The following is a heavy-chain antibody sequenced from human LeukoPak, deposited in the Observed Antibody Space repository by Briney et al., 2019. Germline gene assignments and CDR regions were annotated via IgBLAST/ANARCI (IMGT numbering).Heavy chain of an antibody. CDR1: GFTFSSYG. CDR3: AKGRIRRAWLLTTVIDY. J-gene: IGHJ4*02. Sequence: GGSLRLSCAASGFTFSSYGMHWVRQAPGKGLEWVAVISYDGSNKYYADSVKGRFTISRDNSKNTLYLQMNSLRAEDTAVYYCAKGRIRRAWLLTTVIDYWGQGTLVTVSS. CDR2: ISYDGSNK. V-gene: IGHV3-30*18. D-gene: IGHD4-17*01.